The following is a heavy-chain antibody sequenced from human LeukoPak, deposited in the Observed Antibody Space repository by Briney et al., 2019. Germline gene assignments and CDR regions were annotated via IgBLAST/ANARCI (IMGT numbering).Heavy chain of an antibody. V-gene: IGHV3-30-3*01. Sequence: GGSLRLSCAASGFTFSSYAMHWVRQAPGKGLEWVAVISYDGSNKYYADSVKGRFTISRDNSKNTLYLQMNSLRAEDTAVYYCAKDLGPRAGTTYQSGPNLNDYWGQGTLVTVSS. CDR2: ISYDGSNK. CDR3: AKDLGPRAGTTYQSGPNLNDY. D-gene: IGHD1-7*01. J-gene: IGHJ4*02. CDR1: GFTFSSYA.